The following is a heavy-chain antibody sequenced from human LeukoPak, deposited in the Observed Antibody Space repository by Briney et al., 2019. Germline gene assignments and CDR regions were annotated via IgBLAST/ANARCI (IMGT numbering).Heavy chain of an antibody. D-gene: IGHD3-10*01. CDR3: ASFPRITMVRGVVYFDY. V-gene: IGHV4-34*01. J-gene: IGHJ4*02. CDR2: INHSGST. Sequence: SETLSLTCAVYGGSFSGYYWSWIRQPPGKGLEWIGEINHSGSTNYNPSLKSRVTISVDTSKNQFSLKLSSVTAADTAVYYCASFPRITMVRGVVYFDYWGQGTLVTVSS. CDR1: GGSFSGYY.